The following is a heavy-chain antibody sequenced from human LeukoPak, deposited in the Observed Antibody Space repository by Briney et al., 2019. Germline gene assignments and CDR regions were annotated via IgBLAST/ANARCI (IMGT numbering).Heavy chain of an antibody. J-gene: IGHJ4*02. CDR1: GYTFTGYY. D-gene: IGHD6-19*01. CDR3: ARVRPSQWLADY. V-gene: IGHV1-2*02. CDR2: INPNSGGI. Sequence: ASVKVSCKASGYTFTGYYMHWVRQAPGQGLEWMGWINPNSGGINYAQKFQGRVTMTRDTSISTAYMELSRLRSDDTAVYYCARVRPSQWLADYWGRGTLVTVSS.